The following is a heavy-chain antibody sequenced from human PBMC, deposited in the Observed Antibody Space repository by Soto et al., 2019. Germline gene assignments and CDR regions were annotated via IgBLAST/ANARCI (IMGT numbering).Heavy chain of an antibody. Sequence: SETLSLTCTVSGGSVSSSSYYWGWIRQPPGKGLEWIGSIYYSGSTYYNPSLKSRVTITVDTSKNHFSLEFNSVTAADTAVYYCVRRPRNADWGSFWYFDLWGRGTLVTVSS. D-gene: IGHD3-16*01. CDR1: GGSVSSSSYY. CDR2: IYYSGST. CDR3: VRRPRNADWGSFWYFDL. V-gene: IGHV4-39*02. J-gene: IGHJ2*01.